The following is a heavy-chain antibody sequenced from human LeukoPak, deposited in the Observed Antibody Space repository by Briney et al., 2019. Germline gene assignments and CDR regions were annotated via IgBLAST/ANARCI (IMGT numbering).Heavy chain of an antibody. Sequence: GGSLRLSCTASGFIFTNFAMSWVRQAPGKGPEWVSALNNRATTTYYADSVKGRFTISRDNSKNTLYLQMDSLRVEDTAIYYCAKESPYASPRNYYFDYWGQGTLVTVSS. CDR3: AKESPYASPRNYYFDY. CDR1: GFIFTNFA. V-gene: IGHV3-23*01. CDR2: LNNRATTT. J-gene: IGHJ4*02.